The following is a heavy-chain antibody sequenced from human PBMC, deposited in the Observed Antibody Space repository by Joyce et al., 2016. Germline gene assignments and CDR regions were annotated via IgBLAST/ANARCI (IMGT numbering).Heavy chain of an antibody. CDR2: IIPVYPTT. Sequence: VQLVQSGAAVKKPVSSVKVSCKASGGTFSSYGISWVRQAPGQGLEWLGEIIPVYPTTHYAQGFQGRVTITADTSTSTAYMELSSRGSDDRAVYYCARTRGYSGYDSYYFDYWGKGTLVTVSS. V-gene: IGHV1-69*06. J-gene: IGHJ4*02. D-gene: IGHD5-12*01. CDR3: ARTRGYSGYDSYYFDY. CDR1: GGTFSSYG.